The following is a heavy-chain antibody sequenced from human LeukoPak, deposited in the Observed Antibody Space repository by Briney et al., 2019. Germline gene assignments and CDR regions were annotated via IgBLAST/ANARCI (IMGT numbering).Heavy chain of an antibody. Sequence: GGSLRLSCAASRFTFSSYSMNWVRQAPGKGLEWVSSISSSSSYIYYADSVKGRFTISRDNAKNSLYLQVNSLRAEDTAVYYCAREIALAGLNDYWGQGTLVTVSS. D-gene: IGHD6-19*01. CDR2: ISSSSSYI. J-gene: IGHJ4*02. CDR1: RFTFSSYS. CDR3: AREIALAGLNDY. V-gene: IGHV3-21*01.